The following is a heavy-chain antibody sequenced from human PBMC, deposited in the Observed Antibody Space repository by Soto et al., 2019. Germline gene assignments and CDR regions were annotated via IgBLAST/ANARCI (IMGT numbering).Heavy chain of an antibody. CDR3: ARRVQWYLNSYFDS. Sequence: SETLSLTCTVSGGSISSGSYYWAWIRQSPGKGLEWIGSVFYSGITYYSPSLKSRVTISADTSKNLFSLNLRSATAADTAVYYCARRVQWYLNSYFDSWGLGTLVTVYS. D-gene: IGHD2-2*01. CDR1: GGSISSGSYY. CDR2: VFYSGIT. V-gene: IGHV4-39*01. J-gene: IGHJ4*02.